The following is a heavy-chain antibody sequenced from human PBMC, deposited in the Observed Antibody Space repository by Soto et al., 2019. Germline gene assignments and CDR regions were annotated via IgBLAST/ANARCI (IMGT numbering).Heavy chain of an antibody. CDR1: GFSLNTNGMG. Sequence: QITLKESGPTLVRPTQTLTLTCSFSGFSLNTNGMGVGWIRQPPGKALEWLAFIYWDEDKRYSPSLKTRLTVTTDTSKNEVVLTLTNLDPLDTGTYYSAGWNCESGLDVWGQGTTVTVSS. J-gene: IGHJ6*02. CDR2: IYWDEDK. V-gene: IGHV2-5*02. D-gene: IGHD1-7*01. CDR3: AGWNCESGLDV.